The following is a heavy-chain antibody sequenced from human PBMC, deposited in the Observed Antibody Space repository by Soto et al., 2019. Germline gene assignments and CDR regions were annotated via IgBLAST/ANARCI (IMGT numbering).Heavy chain of an antibody. V-gene: IGHV3-48*01. CDR1: GFTFSSYS. Sequence: EVQLVESGGGLVQPGGSLRLSCAASGFTFSSYSMNCVRQAPGKGLARVSYISSSSRTIYYADSVKGRFTISRDNAKSGLYQQLNSLRPEDTTVYYCERWAHNNGFGELYTRYYYYYMDVWGKGTTVNFSS. CDR3: ERWAHNNGFGELYTRYYYYYMDV. D-gene: IGHD3-10*01. CDR2: ISSSSRTI. J-gene: IGHJ6*03.